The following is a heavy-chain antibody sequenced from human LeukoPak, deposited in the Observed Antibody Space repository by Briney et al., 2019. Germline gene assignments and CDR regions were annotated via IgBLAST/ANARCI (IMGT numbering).Heavy chain of an antibody. Sequence: GASVKVSCKASGYTFTSYGISWVRQAPGQGLEWVGWTSAYNGNTNYAQKLQGRVTMTTDTPTSTAYMELRSLRSDDTAVYYCARYSGSCSSTSCYPGGWFDPWGQGTLVTVSS. J-gene: IGHJ5*02. CDR1: GYTFTSYG. CDR2: TSAYNGNT. CDR3: ARYSGSCSSTSCYPGGWFDP. D-gene: IGHD2-2*01. V-gene: IGHV1-18*01.